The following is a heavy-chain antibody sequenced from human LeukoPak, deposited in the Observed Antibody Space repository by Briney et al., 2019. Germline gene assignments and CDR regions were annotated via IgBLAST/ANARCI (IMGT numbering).Heavy chain of an antibody. CDR1: GGSISSYY. V-gene: IGHV4-59*01. D-gene: IGHD6-13*01. J-gene: IGHJ3*02. Sequence: SETLSLTCTVSGGSISSYYWSWIRQPPGKGLEWIGYIYYSGTTNYNPSLKSRVTISVDTSKNQFSLKLSSVTAVDTAVYYCATGYSSSWYLWGAFDIWGQGTMVTVSS. CDR3: ATGYSSSWYLWGAFDI. CDR2: IYYSGTT.